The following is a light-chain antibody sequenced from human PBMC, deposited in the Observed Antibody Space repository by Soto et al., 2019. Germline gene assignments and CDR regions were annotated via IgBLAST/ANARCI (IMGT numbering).Light chain of an antibody. CDR2: AAS. V-gene: IGKV1-39*01. J-gene: IGKJ1*01. CDR1: QSISSY. Sequence: DIQMTQSPSSMSASVGDRVTITCRASQSISSYLNWYQQKPGKAPKLLIYAASSLQSGVPSRFSGSGSVTDFTLTISSLQPEDFATYYCQQSSSTPPQTFGQGNKVDIK. CDR3: QQSSSTPPQT.